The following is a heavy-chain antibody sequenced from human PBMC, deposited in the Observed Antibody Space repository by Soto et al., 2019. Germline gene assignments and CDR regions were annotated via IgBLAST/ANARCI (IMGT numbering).Heavy chain of an antibody. J-gene: IGHJ6*03. CDR3: ALGNFKDL. V-gene: IGHV4-31*03. CDR2: IDSSGTT. D-gene: IGHD2-21*01. Sequence: QVQLQESGPGLVKPSQTLSLSCSVSGVSITTSGHYWNWVRQRPGRGLEWIGYIDSSGTTYYNPSLKTRPAMSGEPATSQVPLHPRPVTAGGTALIFRALGNFKDLRGRGT. CDR1: GVSITTSGHY.